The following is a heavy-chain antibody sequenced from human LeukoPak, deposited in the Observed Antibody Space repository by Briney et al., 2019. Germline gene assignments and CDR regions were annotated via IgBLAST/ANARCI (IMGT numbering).Heavy chain of an antibody. J-gene: IGHJ4*02. CDR1: GFTFSSYA. V-gene: IGHV3-30-3*01. CDR3: ARDSGGFDY. CDR2: ISYDGSNK. D-gene: IGHD3-10*01. Sequence: GGSLRLSCAASGFTFSSYAMHWVRQAPGKGLEWVAVISYDGSNKYYADSVKGRFTISRDNPKNTLYLQMNSLRAEDTAVYYCARDSGGFDYWGQGTLVTVSS.